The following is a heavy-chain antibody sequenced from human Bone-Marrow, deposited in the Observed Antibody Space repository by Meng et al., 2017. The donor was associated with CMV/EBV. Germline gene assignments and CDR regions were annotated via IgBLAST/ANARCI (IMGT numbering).Heavy chain of an antibody. D-gene: IGHD3-10*01. CDR2: INSDGSST. V-gene: IGHV3-74*01. CDR3: VRVSGTSSQYRPMDV. Sequence: GESLKISCAASGFTFSNYWMHWVRQAPGKGLVWVSRINSDGSSTSYADSVKGRFTISRDNAKNTLYLQMNSLRAEDTAVYYCVRVSGTSSQYRPMDVWGQGTTVTVSS. CDR1: GFTFSNYW. J-gene: IGHJ6*02.